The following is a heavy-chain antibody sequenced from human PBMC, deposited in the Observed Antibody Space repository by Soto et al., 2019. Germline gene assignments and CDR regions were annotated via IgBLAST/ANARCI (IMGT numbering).Heavy chain of an antibody. CDR3: VRTLSSGRQDS. CDR2: IHYSGTT. D-gene: IGHD3-10*01. V-gene: IGHV4-59*11. J-gene: IGHJ1*01. CDR1: GGSMSGHY. Sequence: QVQLQESGPGLVKPSETLSLTCTVSGGSMSGHYWSWIRQSPGKGLEWIAYIHYSGTTKYNPSLKSRLNISADTSNNQFSLTLYSVTAADTAVYYCVRTLSSGRQDSWGQGTLVTVAS.